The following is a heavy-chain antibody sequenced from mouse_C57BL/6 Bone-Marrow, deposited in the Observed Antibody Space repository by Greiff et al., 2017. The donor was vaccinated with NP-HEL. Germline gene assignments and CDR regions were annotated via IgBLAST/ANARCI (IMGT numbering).Heavy chain of an antibody. J-gene: IGHJ1*03. V-gene: IGHV1-19*01. CDR3: ARGVDGYYGYFDV. CDR2: INPYNGGT. D-gene: IGHD2-3*01. CDR1: GYTFTDYY. Sequence: EVKLLESGPVLVKPGASVKMSCKASGYTFTDYYMNWVKQSHGKSLEWIGVINPYNGGTSYNQKFKGKATLTVDKSSSTAYMELNSLTSEDSAVYYCARGVDGYYGYFDVWGTGTTVTVSS.